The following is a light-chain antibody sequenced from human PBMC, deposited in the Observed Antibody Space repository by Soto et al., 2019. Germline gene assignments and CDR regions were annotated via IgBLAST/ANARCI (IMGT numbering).Light chain of an antibody. J-gene: IGKJ1*01. CDR2: VAS. CDR1: LAISNY. CDR3: QRDNTVPFT. Sequence: DIQMTQSPSSLSAFVGDRVTITCRASLAISNYLAWYQQRPGKVPKLLIYVASTLQSGVPSRFAGSGSGTEFALTNTSLQPEDVATYYCQRDNTVPFTFGQGTKVEIK. V-gene: IGKV1-27*01.